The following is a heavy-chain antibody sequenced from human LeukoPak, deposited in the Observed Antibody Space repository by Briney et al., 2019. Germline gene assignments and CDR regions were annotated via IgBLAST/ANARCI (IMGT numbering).Heavy chain of an antibody. V-gene: IGHV3-23*01. CDR3: ARDPATPHDY. CDR2: IRGIGGRT. J-gene: IGHJ4*02. Sequence: GGSLRLSCAASGFNFSSYAMSWVRQAPGKGLEWVSAIRGIGGRTYYADSEKGRLTISRDNAKNSLYLQMNSLRAEDTAVYYCARDPATPHDYWGQGTLVTVSS. D-gene: IGHD5-12*01. CDR1: GFNFSSYA.